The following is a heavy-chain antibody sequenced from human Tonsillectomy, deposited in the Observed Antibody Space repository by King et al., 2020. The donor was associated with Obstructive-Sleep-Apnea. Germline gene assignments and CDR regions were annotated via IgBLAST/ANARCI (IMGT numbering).Heavy chain of an antibody. D-gene: IGHD2/OR15-2a*01. Sequence: QLVQSGAEVKKPGASLKISCKGSGYRFTRNWIAWVRQVPGKGLEWMGSFFPGDSDTRNSPSFQGQVTFSVDKSINTAYLQWSSLKASDTAMYYCASHRFDARDGMDVWGQGPTVIVSS. J-gene: IGHJ6*02. CDR3: ASHRFDARDGMDV. CDR1: GYRFTRNW. V-gene: IGHV5-51*01. CDR2: FFPGDSDT.